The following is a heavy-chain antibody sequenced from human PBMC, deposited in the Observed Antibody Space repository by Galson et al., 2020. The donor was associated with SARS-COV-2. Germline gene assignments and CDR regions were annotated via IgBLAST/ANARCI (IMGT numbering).Heavy chain of an antibody. CDR2: VSFGGTT. J-gene: IGHJ5*02. V-gene: IGHV4-39*07. CDR1: VVSISSGSFY. CDR3: ARDGCYFDSSGKEP. Sequence: TLSLTCTVSVVSISSGSFYCGWIRQPPGKWLELIRTVSFGGTTNYNPSFMSPVTISIDLSNNQFSLKLRSVTAADSSVYYCARDGCYFDSSGKEPWGQGTLVTVSS. D-gene: IGHD3-22*01.